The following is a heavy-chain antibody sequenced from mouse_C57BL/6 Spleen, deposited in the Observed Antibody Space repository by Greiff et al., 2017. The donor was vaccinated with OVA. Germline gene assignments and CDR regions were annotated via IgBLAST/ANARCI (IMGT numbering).Heavy chain of an antibody. CDR2: IDPSDSET. CDR3: ARPHPLRYCDV. Sequence: VQLQQPGAELVRPGSSVKLSCKASGYTFTSYWMHWVKQRPIQGLEWIGNIDPSDSETHYNQKFKDKAKLTVDKSYSTAYMQLRSLTSEDSAVYYCARPHPLRYCDVWGTGTTVTVSS. J-gene: IGHJ1*03. V-gene: IGHV1-52*01. CDR1: GYTFTSYW.